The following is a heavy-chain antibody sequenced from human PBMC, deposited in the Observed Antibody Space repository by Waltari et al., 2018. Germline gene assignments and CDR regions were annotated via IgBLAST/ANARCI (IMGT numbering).Heavy chain of an antibody. CDR3: ARAPKPRRYLLDLP. Sequence: QVQLVQSGAEVKKPGPSVKVSCKASGCTFTGYYRHWVRQAPGKGIEWMGWINPNSGDTNYAPKFQGRVTMTRDTSISTAYMELRRLRSDDTAVYYCARAPKPRRYLLDLPWGQGTLVTVSS. CDR2: INPNSGDT. J-gene: IGHJ5*02. D-gene: IGHD3-9*01. V-gene: IGHV1-2*02. CDR1: GCTFTGYY.